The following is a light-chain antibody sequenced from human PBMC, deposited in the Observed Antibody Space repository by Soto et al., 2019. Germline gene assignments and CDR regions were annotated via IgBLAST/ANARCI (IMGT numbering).Light chain of an antibody. CDR2: DVN. V-gene: IGLV2-14*01. Sequence: QSVLAQPASASGSPGQSITISCTGTSSDVGGYDFVSWYQHHPGKAPKLMIYDVNNRPSGLSNRFSGSKSGNTASLTISGLQTEDEADYYCSSYTSSHTRVFGTGTKVTVL. CDR1: SSDVGGYDF. J-gene: IGLJ1*01. CDR3: SSYTSSHTRV.